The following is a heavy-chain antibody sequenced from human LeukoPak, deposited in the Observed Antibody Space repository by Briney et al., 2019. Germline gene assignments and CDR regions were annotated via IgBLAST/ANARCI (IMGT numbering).Heavy chain of an antibody. CDR2: LSGSGAGT. CDR3: ATSPHLFPFQH. Sequence: RLSCAASGFTFSDYVLGWVRQAPGRGLEWVATLSGSGAGTYYSDSVQGRFTISRDNSKNTLYLQMNSLRAEDTAVYYCATSPHLFPFQHWGQGTLVTVSS. V-gene: IGHV3-23*01. J-gene: IGHJ1*01. CDR1: GFTFSDYV.